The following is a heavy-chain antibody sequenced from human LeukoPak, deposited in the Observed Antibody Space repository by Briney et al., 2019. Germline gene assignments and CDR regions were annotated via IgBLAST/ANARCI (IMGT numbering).Heavy chain of an antibody. Sequence: GASVKVSCKASGGTFSSYAISWVRQAPGQGLEWMGRIIPILGIANYAQKLQGRVTITADKSTSTAYMELSSLRSEDTAVYYCAILRITMVRGVSFRLDYWGQGTLVTVSS. V-gene: IGHV1-69*04. J-gene: IGHJ4*02. CDR2: IIPILGIA. D-gene: IGHD3-10*01. CDR1: GGTFSSYA. CDR3: AILRITMVRGVSFRLDY.